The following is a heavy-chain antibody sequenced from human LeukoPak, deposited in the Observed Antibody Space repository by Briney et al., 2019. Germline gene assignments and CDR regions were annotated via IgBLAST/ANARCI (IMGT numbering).Heavy chain of an antibody. D-gene: IGHD1-7*01. Sequence: PGGSLRLSCAASGFTFSSYWMHRVRHAPGKGLVWVSRINSDGSSTSYADSVKGRFTISRDNAKNTLYLQMNSLRAEDTAVYYCASFLTQLELVDYWGQGTLVTVSS. V-gene: IGHV3-74*01. CDR1: GFTFSSYW. J-gene: IGHJ4*02. CDR2: INSDGSST. CDR3: ASFLTQLELVDY.